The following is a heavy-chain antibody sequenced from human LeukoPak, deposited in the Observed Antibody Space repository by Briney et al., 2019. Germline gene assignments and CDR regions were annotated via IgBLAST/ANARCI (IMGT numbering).Heavy chain of an antibody. D-gene: IGHD3-10*01. J-gene: IGHJ6*03. CDR3: AKGVGGSANYYYMDV. Sequence: GGSLRLSCAVSGFAFSRCGMHWVRQAPGKGPEWVAFIPYDGSNKYYAEFVKGRFTISRDNSKNTLNLQMNSLRPEDTAVYYCAKGVGGSANYYYMDVWGKGTTVTVSS. CDR2: IPYDGSNK. V-gene: IGHV3-30*02. CDR1: GFAFSRCG.